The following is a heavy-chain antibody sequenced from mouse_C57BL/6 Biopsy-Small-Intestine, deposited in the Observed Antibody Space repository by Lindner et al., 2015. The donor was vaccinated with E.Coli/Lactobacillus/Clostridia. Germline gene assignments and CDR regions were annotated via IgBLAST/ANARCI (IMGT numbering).Heavy chain of an antibody. CDR2: INPDTGGT. J-gene: IGHJ4*01. CDR3: ARDLIAGWFAP. Sequence: SVKVSCKASGYNFADYYIHWVRQAPGQGLEWMAWINPDTGGTNFAQKFQGRVTVTRDTSISTVDMQLSGLRSDDTAIYYCARDLIAGWFAPWGQGTLVTVSS. CDR1: GYNFADYY. V-gene: IGHV1-84*02. D-gene: IGHD1-1*02.